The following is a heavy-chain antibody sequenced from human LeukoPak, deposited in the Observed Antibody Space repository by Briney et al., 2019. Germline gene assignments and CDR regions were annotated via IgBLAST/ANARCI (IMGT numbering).Heavy chain of an antibody. CDR2: IRYDGSNK. J-gene: IGHJ4*02. CDR3: AKDSLLWFGELLWYFDY. V-gene: IGHV3-30*02. CDR1: GFTFSSYG. D-gene: IGHD3-10*01. Sequence: PGGSLRLSCAASGFTFSSYGMHWVRQAPGKGLEWVAFIRYDGSNKYYADSVKGRFTISRDNSKNTLYLQMNSLRAEDTAVYYCAKDSLLWFGELLWYFDYWGQGTLVTVSS.